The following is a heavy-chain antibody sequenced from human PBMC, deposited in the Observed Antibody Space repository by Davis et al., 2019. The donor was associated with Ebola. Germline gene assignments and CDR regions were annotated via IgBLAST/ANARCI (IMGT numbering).Heavy chain of an antibody. CDR2: IGTAGDT. Sequence: PGGSLRLSCAASGFTFSNFDMHWVRQGKGKSLEWVSGIGTAGDTYYLDSVKGRFTISRENAKNSLHLQMNSLRTGDTAVYYCARDPHGLDVWGQGTTVTVSS. CDR3: ARDPHGLDV. V-gene: IGHV3-13*01. J-gene: IGHJ6*02. CDR1: GFTFSNFD.